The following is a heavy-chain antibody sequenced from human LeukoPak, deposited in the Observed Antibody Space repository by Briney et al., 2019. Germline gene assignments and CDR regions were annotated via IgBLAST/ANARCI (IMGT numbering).Heavy chain of an antibody. Sequence: ASVKVSCKASGYTFTGYYMHWVRQAPGQGLEWMGWINPNSGGTNYAQKFQGRVTMTRGTSISTAYMELSRLRSDDTAVYYCARAGWGCSSTSCYKVDWFDPWGQGTLVTVSS. CDR2: INPNSGGT. CDR1: GYTFTGYY. D-gene: IGHD2-2*02. CDR3: ARAGWGCSSTSCYKVDWFDP. V-gene: IGHV1-2*02. J-gene: IGHJ5*02.